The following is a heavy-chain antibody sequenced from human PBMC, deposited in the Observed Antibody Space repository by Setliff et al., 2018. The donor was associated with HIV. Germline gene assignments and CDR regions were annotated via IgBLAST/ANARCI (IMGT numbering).Heavy chain of an antibody. CDR1: GYTFTNYA. J-gene: IGHJ4*02. Sequence: ASVKVSCKASGYTFTNYAMHWLRQAPGQRLEWMGWINAGNGNTRYSQEFQGRVTITRDTSATTAYMELSSLRSEDMGLYYCARVPSARYYDSSGYYRYWGQGTLVTVSS. D-gene: IGHD3-22*01. CDR3: ARVPSARYYDSSGYYRY. V-gene: IGHV1-3*03. CDR2: INAGNGNT.